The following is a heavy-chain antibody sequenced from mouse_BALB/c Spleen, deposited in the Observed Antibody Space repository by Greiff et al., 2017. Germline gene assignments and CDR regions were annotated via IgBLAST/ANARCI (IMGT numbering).Heavy chain of an antibody. CDR3: AREDRDYDWYFDV. CDR2: ISYSGST. Sequence: EVQRVESGPSLVKPSQTLSLTCSVTGDSITSGYWNWIRKFPGNKLEYMGYISYSGSTYYNPSLKSRISITRDTSKNQYYLQLNSVTTEDTATYYCAREDRDYDWYFDVWGAGTTVTVSS. CDR1: GDSITSGY. D-gene: IGHD2-4*01. V-gene: IGHV3-8*02. J-gene: IGHJ1*01.